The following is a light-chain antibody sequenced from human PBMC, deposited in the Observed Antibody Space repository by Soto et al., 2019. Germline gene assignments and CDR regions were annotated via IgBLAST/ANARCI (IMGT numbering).Light chain of an antibody. CDR1: QSVHVSY. CDR3: LQYGNSPGWT. Sequence: ETVLTQSPGTLSLSPGERATLSCRASQSVHVSYLAWYQHKPGQTPRLLIYGASNRATGIPDRFSGSGSGTDFTLTISRLEPEDFAVYYCLQYGNSPGWTFGQGTKVEIK. V-gene: IGKV3-20*01. J-gene: IGKJ1*01. CDR2: GAS.